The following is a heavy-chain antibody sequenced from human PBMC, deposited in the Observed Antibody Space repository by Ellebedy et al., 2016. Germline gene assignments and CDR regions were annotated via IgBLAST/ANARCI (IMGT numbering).Heavy chain of an antibody. Sequence: SETLSLTCTVSGGSVSSGGYYWSWIRQHPGKGLEWIGYIYYSGSTYYNPSLKSRVTISVDTSKNQFSLKLSSVTAADTAVYYCARGVGATLGMDVWGQGTTVTVSS. V-gene: IGHV4-31*03. D-gene: IGHD1-26*01. CDR3: ARGVGATLGMDV. CDR2: IYYSGST. CDR1: GGSVSSGGYY. J-gene: IGHJ6*02.